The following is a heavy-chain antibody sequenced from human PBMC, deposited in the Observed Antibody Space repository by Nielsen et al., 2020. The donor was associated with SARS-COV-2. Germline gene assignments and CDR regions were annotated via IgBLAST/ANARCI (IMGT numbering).Heavy chain of an antibody. J-gene: IGHJ6*02. CDR3: ARDLLFGVVITELGMDV. D-gene: IGHD3-3*01. Sequence: GGSLRLSCTASGFSFMTYNMHWVRQAPGKGLEWVAAILHYGGNVYHADSVKGRFTISRDNSRNTLYLQMNSLRAEDTAVYYCARDLLFGVVITELGMDVWGQGTTVTVSS. V-gene: IGHV3-30*04. CDR1: GFSFMTYN. CDR2: ILHYGGNV.